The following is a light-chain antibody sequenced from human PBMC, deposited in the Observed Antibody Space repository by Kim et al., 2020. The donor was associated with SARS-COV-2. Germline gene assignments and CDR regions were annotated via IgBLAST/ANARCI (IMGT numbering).Light chain of an antibody. CDR3: SSRDRDSTANVYL. CDR2: DKD. V-gene: IGLV3-19*01. Sequence: QTGRITCQGDSLRNYYATWYQQKPGQAPVLVVYDKDSRPSGIPDRFSGSNSGNTASLTITGAQAADEAVYYCSSRDRDSTANVYLFGTGTKVTVL. CDR1: SLRNYY. J-gene: IGLJ1*01.